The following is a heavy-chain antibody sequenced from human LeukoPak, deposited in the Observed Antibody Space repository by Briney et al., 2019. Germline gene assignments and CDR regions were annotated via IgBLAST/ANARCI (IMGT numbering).Heavy chain of an antibody. CDR1: GFTFSSYW. D-gene: IGHD5-18*01. Sequence: GGSLRLSCVASGFTFSSYWMSWVRQAPGKGLEWVANIKRDGADKYFVYSVKGRFTISRDNVKNSLFLQMNSLRAEDTAMYYCARRYSYGYFDCWGQGTLVPVSS. V-gene: IGHV3-7*01. CDR3: ARRYSYGYFDC. CDR2: IKRDGADK. J-gene: IGHJ4*02.